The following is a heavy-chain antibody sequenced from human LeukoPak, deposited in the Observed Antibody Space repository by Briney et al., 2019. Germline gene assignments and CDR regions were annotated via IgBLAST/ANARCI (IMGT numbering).Heavy chain of an antibody. CDR2: IYYSGST. CDR3: ARIWDALLWFGELFSWFDP. Sequence: PSETLSLTCTVSGGSISSSSYYWGWIRQPPGKGLEWIGSIYYSGSTYYNPSLKSRVTISVDTSKNQFSLKLSSVTAADTAVYYCARIWDALLWFGELFSWFDPWGQGTLVTVSS. V-gene: IGHV4-39*01. D-gene: IGHD3-10*01. CDR1: GGSISSSSYY. J-gene: IGHJ5*02.